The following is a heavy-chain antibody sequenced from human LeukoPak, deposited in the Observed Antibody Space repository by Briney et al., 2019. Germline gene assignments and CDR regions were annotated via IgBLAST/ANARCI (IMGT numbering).Heavy chain of an antibody. D-gene: IGHD1-26*01. CDR2: FDPEDGET. J-gene: IGHJ5*02. CDR3: ATVPSPRSYGADNWFDP. CDR1: GYTLTELS. Sequence: ASVKVSCKVSGYTLTELSMHWVRQAPGKGLEWMGGFDPEDGETIYARKFQGRVTMTEDTSTDTAYMELSSLRSEDTAVYYCATVPSPRSYGADNWFDPWGQGTLVTVSS. V-gene: IGHV1-24*01.